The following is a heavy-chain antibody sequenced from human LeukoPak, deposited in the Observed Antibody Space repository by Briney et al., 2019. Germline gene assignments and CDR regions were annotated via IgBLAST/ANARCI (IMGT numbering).Heavy chain of an antibody. J-gene: IGHJ4*02. V-gene: IGHV5-51*01. CDR3: ARPHKSTTCSGGSCYPVYFDY. CDR1: GYSFTSYW. Sequence: GESLKISCKGSGYSFTSYWIGWVRQMPGEGLEWMGIIYPGDSDTIYSPSFQGQVTISADKSISTAYLQWSSLKASDTAMYYCARPHKSTTCSGGSCYPVYFDYWGQGTLVTVSS. D-gene: IGHD2-15*01. CDR2: IYPGDSDT.